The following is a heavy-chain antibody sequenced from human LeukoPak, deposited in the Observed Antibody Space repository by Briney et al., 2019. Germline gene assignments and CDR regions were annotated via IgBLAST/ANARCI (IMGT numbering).Heavy chain of an antibody. Sequence: SETLSLSCTVSGVSISSYYWSWIRQPPGKGLEWIGYIYYSGSTNYNPSLKSRVTISVDTSKNQFSLKLSSVTAADTAVYYCARLDSSWKYSYYYGMDVWGQGTTVTVSS. V-gene: IGHV4-59*01. J-gene: IGHJ6*02. CDR3: ARLDSSWKYSYYYGMDV. CDR1: GVSISSYY. CDR2: IYYSGST. D-gene: IGHD6-13*01.